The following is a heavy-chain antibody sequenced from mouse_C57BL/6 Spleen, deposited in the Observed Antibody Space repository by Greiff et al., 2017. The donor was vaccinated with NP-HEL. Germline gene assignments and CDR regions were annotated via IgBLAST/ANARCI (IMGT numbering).Heavy chain of an antibody. D-gene: IGHD2-4*01. J-gene: IGHJ2*01. CDR2: ISSGSSTI. CDR1: GFTFSDYG. V-gene: IGHV5-17*01. Sequence: EVKLMESGGGLVKPGGSLKLSCAASGFTFSDYGMHWVRQAPEKGLEWVAYISSGSSTIYYADTVKGRFTISRDNAKNTLFLQMTSLRSEDTAMYYCARRDDYEEGVDYWGQGTTLTVSS. CDR3: ARRDDYEEGVDY.